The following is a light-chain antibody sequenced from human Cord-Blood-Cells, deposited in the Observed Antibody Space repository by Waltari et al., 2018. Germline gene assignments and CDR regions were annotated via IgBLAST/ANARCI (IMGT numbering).Light chain of an antibody. Sequence: EIVLTPSPGTLSLSPGERATLSCRASQRVSSSYLAWYQQKPGQAPRLLIYGAASRATGIPDRFSGSGSGTDFTLTISRLEPEDFAVYYCQQYGSSPRLFTFGPGTKVDIK. CDR1: QRVSSSY. V-gene: IGKV3-20*01. CDR3: QQYGSSPRLFT. J-gene: IGKJ3*01. CDR2: GAA.